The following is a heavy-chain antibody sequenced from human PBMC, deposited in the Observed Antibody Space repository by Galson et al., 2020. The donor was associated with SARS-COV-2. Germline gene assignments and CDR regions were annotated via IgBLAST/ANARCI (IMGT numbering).Heavy chain of an antibody. CDR2: IYTSGGT. J-gene: IGHJ4*02. D-gene: IGHD1-26*01. V-gene: IGHV4-61*02. CDR1: GGSISSGSYY. Sequence: SETLSLTCTVSGGSISSGSYYWSWIRQPAGKGLEWIGRIYTSGGTNYNPSLTSRVTISVDTSKNQFSLKLSSVTAADTAVYYCARESRWELYFDYWGQGTLVTVSS. CDR3: ARESRWELYFDY.